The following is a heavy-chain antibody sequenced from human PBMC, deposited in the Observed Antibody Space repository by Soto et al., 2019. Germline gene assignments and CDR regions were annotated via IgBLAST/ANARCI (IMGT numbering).Heavy chain of an antibody. CDR2: ISYDGSNK. CDR1: GFTFSSYA. CDR3: AREPTGHGGMDV. V-gene: IGHV3-30-3*01. Sequence: QVQLVESGGGVVQPGRSLRLSCAASGFTFSSYAMHWVRQAPGKGLEWVAVISYDGSNKYYADSVKGRFTISTDNSKNTLYLQMNSLRAEDTAVYYCAREPTGHGGMDVWGQGTTVTVSS. J-gene: IGHJ6*02.